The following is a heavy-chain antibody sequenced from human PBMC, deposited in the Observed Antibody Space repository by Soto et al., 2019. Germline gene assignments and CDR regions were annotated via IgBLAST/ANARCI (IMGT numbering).Heavy chain of an antibody. CDR1: AFTGRSYA. CDR3: ARDRLYDSNTYYYKYGMDV. D-gene: IGHD3-22*01. CDR2: ISYDGTNN. Sequence: GSLRPSCAAPAFTGRSYAMYWVRQAPGKGLEWVTVISYDGTNNYYADSVKGRFTVSRDNSKNTLYLQMNSLRAEDTAVYYCARDRLYDSNTYYYKYGMDVWGQGTTVTVSS. V-gene: IGHV3-30-3*01. J-gene: IGHJ6*02.